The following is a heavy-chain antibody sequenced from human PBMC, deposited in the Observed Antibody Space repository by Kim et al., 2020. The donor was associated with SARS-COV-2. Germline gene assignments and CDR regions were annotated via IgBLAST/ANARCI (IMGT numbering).Heavy chain of an antibody. CDR3: VRDIGYFVFDR. V-gene: IGHV3-7*01. Sequence: KYYLDSVKGRFGISRDNTKNALYMEMNSLRAEDTAVYYCVRDIGYFVFDRGGQGNLVTVSS. D-gene: IGHD5-12*01. CDR2: K. J-gene: IGHJ5*02.